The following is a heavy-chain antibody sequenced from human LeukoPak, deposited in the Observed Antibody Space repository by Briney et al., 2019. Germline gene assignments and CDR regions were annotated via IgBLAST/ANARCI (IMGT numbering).Heavy chain of an antibody. CDR1: GGSISSYY. CDR2: IYYSGST. J-gene: IGHJ4*02. D-gene: IGHD3-3*01. Sequence: SETLSLTCTVSGGSISSYYWSWIRQPPGKGLEWIGYIYYSGSTNYNPSLKSRVTISVDTSKNQFSLKLSSVTAADTAVYYCARQNFWSGYSSFFDYWGQGTLATVSS. CDR3: ARQNFWSGYSSFFDY. V-gene: IGHV4-59*08.